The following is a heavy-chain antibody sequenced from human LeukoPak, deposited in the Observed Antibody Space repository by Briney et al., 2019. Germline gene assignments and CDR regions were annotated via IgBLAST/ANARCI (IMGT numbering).Heavy chain of an antibody. CDR2: ISSSSSYI. D-gene: IGHD1-26*01. V-gene: IGHV3-21*01. CDR3: ARWWEELVGFDY. J-gene: IGHJ4*02. CDR1: GFTFSSYS. Sequence: GGSLRLSCAASGFTFSSYSMNWVRQAPGKGLGWVSSISSSSSYIYYADSVKGRFTISRDNAKNSLYLQMNSLRAEDTAVYYCARWWEELVGFDYWGQGTLVTVSS.